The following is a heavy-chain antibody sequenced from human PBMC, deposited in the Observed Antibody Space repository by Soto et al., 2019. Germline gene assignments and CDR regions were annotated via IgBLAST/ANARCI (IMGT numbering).Heavy chain of an antibody. J-gene: IGHJ4*02. CDR3: ARDPASAYSSSSFDY. Sequence: ASVKVSFKASCYTFTTYGITCLRQAPCQGLEWMGWISAYDGSTNYAQKLQGRVSMTTDSSTSTAYMDLRSLRSDDTAVYYCARDPASAYSSSSFDYWGQGTLVTVSS. D-gene: IGHD6-6*01. CDR1: CYTFTTYG. V-gene: IGHV1-18*04. CDR2: ISAYDGST.